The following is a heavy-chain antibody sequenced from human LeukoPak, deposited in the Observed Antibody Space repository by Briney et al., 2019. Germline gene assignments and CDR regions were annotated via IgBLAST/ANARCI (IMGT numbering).Heavy chain of an antibody. V-gene: IGHV5-51*01. D-gene: IGHD6-13*01. Sequence: GESLKIFCSSSGFNFNCLRNDWVRQVPGEGLEWIWINYPDDSYTRYSPSFQGQVTISADKSISTAYLQWSRLKASDTAMYYCARRSIAAAGFDYWGQGTLVTVSS. J-gene: IGHJ4*02. CDR3: ARRSIAAAGFDY. CDR1: GFNFNCLR. CDR2: NYPDDSYT.